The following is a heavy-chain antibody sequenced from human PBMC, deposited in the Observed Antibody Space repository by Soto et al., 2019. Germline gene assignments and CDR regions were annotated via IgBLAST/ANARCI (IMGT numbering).Heavy chain of an antibody. CDR3: ARGVQYDYSNSGHFDY. CDR1: GFTFSSYD. Sequence: EVQLVESGGGLVQPGGSLRLSCAASGFTFSSYDMHWVRQATGKGLEWVSAIGTAGDTYYPGSVKGRFTISRENAKNSLYLQMNSLRAGDTAVYYCARGVQYDYSNSGHFDYWGQGTLVTVSS. V-gene: IGHV3-13*01. D-gene: IGHD4-4*01. CDR2: IGTAGDT. J-gene: IGHJ4*02.